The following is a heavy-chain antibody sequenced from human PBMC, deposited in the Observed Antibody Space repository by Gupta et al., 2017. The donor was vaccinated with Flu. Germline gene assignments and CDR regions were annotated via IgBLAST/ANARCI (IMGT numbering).Heavy chain of an antibody. CDR1: GSTFIAYW. CDR3: AGIAVTGTAGSFDI. CDR2: INPTTGGT. V-gene: IGHV1-2*06. Sequence: QVQLVQSGAEVGRPGAAVKVSCKPSGSTFIAYWIPLVRQAPGQGLESMGRINPTTGGTTYAQRFQGRVTMTRDTSISTAYMKLTRLTSDDTAVYFCAGIAVTGTAGSFDIWGRGTMVTVSP. D-gene: IGHD6-19*01. J-gene: IGHJ3*02.